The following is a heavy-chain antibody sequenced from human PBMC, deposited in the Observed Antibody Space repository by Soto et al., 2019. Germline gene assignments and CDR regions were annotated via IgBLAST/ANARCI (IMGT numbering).Heavy chain of an antibody. CDR3: AKDIESLGSESFRF. D-gene: IGHD3-10*01. V-gene: IGHV3-9*01. Sequence: EVQLVESGGGLVQPGRSLRLSCAASGFTCDDYAMHWVRQAPGTGLEWVSGISWNSGSIGYADSVKGRFTISRDNAKNSLYLQMNSLRAEDTALYYCAKDIESLGSESFRFWGQGTLVTVSS. CDR1: GFTCDDYA. J-gene: IGHJ4*02. CDR2: ISWNSGSI.